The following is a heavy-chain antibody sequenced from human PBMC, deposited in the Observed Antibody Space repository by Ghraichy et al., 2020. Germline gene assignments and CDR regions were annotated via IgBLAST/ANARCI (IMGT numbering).Heavy chain of an antibody. V-gene: IGHV3-23*01. J-gene: IGHJ4*02. CDR1: GFSFGSSS. Sequence: GESLNISCAASGFSFGSSSMSWARQAPGKGLEWVSTISTSGGGTHYAESVEGRFIVSRDNSKDSLFLHMYSLRPEDTAVYYCAREFDFDLWGQGTLVTVSS. CDR3: AREFDFDL. D-gene: IGHD3-10*01. CDR2: ISTSGGGT.